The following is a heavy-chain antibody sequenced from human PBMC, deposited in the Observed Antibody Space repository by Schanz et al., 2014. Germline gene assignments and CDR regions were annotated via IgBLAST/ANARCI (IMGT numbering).Heavy chain of an antibody. CDR1: GFNVSKSY. V-gene: IGHV3-66*02. Sequence: EVQVVESGGGLVQPGGSLRLSCVASGFNVSKSYVSWVRQAPGKGLEWVSLIYKSGSAFYADSVKGRLTISRDNSKNTVYLQMNSLRAEDTAGYYCARDYSYCNGRNCYNTFDIWGQGTMXTVSS. CDR3: ARDYSYCNGRNCYNTFDI. D-gene: IGHD2-15*01. J-gene: IGHJ3*02. CDR2: IYKSGSA.